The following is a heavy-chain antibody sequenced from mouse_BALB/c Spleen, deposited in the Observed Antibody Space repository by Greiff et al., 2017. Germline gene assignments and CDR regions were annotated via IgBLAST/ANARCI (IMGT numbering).Heavy chain of an antibody. CDR1: GFTFSDYY. CDR3: ARDYYYGSSSFAY. CDR2: ISDGGSYT. V-gene: IGHV5-4*02. D-gene: IGHD1-1*01. J-gene: IGHJ3*01. Sequence: EVQLQESGGGLVKPGGSLKLSCAASGFTFSDYYMYWVRQTPEKRLEWVATISDGGSYTYYPDSVKGRFTISRDNAKNNLYLQMSSLKSEDTAMYYCARDYYYGSSSFAYWGQGTLVTVSA.